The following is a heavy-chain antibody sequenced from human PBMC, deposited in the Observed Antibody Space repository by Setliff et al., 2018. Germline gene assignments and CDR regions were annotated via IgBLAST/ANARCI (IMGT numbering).Heavy chain of an antibody. CDR2: IISIFGTA. Sequence: SVKVSCKASGGTFSSYAISWVRQAPGQGLEWMGGIISIFGTANYAQKFQGRVTITTDESTSTAYMELSSLRPEDTAVYYCARGNYYDSSGYSVDYWGQGTLVTVSS. CDR3: ARGNYYDSSGYSVDY. V-gene: IGHV1-69*05. D-gene: IGHD3-22*01. CDR1: GGTFSSYA. J-gene: IGHJ4*02.